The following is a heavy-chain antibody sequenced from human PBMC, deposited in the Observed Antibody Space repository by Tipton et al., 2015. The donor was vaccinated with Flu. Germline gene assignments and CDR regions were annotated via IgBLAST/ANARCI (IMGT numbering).Heavy chain of an antibody. CDR2: ISYSGST. Sequence: LRLSCTVSGGSISSSDYYWGRVRQPPGKGLEWIGSISYSGSTYYNPSLKSRVTISVDTSKNQFSLKLSSVTAADTAMYYCARVGDGYAYDYWGQGTLVTVSS. J-gene: IGHJ4*02. CDR3: ARVGDGYAYDY. CDR1: GGSISSSDYY. V-gene: IGHV4-39*07. D-gene: IGHD5-24*01.